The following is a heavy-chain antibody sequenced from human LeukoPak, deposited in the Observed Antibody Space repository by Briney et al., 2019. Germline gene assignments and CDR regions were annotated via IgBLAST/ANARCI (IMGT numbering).Heavy chain of an antibody. D-gene: IGHD6-13*01. CDR3: ARATSSWYGGWFDP. V-gene: IGHV4-59*01. J-gene: IGHJ5*02. CDR1: GGSISSYY. Sequence: PSETLSLTCTVSGGSISSYYWSWIRQPPGKGLEWIGYIYYSGSTNYNPSLKSRVTISVDTSKNQFSLKLSSVTAADTAAYYCARATSSWYGGWFDPWGQGTLVTVSS. CDR2: IYYSGST.